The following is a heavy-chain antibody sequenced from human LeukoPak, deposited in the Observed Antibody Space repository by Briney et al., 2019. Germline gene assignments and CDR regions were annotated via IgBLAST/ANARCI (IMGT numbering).Heavy chain of an antibody. J-gene: IGHJ4*02. Sequence: GGSLRLSCAASGFPFSTYWMDWVRQAPGKGLVWVSRINSEGTYTTYADSVKGRFTISRDNAKNALYLQMNTLRAEDTAVYYCARARFKSDYWGQGTLVTVSS. CDR2: INSEGTYT. CDR3: ARARFKSDY. CDR1: GFPFSTYW. D-gene: IGHD3-3*01. V-gene: IGHV3-74*01.